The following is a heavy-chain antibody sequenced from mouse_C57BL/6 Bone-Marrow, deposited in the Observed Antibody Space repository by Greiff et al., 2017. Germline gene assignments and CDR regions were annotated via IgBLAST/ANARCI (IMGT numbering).Heavy chain of an antibody. CDR2: ISSGGDYI. Sequence: EVQVVESGEGLVKPGGSLKLSCAASGFTFSSYAMSWVRQTPEKRLEWVAYISSGGDYIYYADTVKGRFTISRDNARNTLYLQMSSLKYEDTAMYYCTKDRANWDLEYWGQGTTLTVSS. J-gene: IGHJ2*01. D-gene: IGHD4-1*01. V-gene: IGHV5-9-1*02. CDR3: TKDRANWDLEY. CDR1: GFTFSSYA.